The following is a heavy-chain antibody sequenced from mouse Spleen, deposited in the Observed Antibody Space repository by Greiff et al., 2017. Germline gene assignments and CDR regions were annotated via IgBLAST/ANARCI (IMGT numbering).Heavy chain of an antibody. CDR3: AREDDGYYTFAY. J-gene: IGHJ3*01. CDR2: INPSSGYT. V-gene: IGHV1-4*01. D-gene: IGHD2-3*01. CDR1: GYTFTSYT. Sequence: LQESGAELARPGASVKMSCKASGYTFTSYTMHWVKQRPGQGLEWIGYINPSSGYTKYNQKFKDKATLTADKSSSTAYMQLSSLTSEDSAVYYCAREDDGYYTFAYWGQGTLVTVSA.